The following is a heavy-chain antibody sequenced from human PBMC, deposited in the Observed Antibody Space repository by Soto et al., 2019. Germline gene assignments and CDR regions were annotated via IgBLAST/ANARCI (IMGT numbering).Heavy chain of an antibody. CDR1: GGSFSAYY. CDR2: IIHSEST. Sequence: SETLSLTCSVCGGSFSAYYWSWVSQPPGKWLEWIGEIIHSESTKYNPSLKSRVTISVDTSKNQFSLKMSYVTAADTAVYYCARLASGSGSYSAPYYYYGMDVWGQGTTVTVSS. D-gene: IGHD3-10*01. CDR3: ARLASGSGSYSAPYYYYGMDV. V-gene: IGHV4-34*09. J-gene: IGHJ6*02.